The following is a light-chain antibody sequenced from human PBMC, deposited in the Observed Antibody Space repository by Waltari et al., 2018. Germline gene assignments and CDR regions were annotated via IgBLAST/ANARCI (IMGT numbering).Light chain of an antibody. CDR2: STT. J-gene: IGLJ3*02. V-gene: IGLV1-44*01. Sequence: QSVLTQPPSASGTPGQRVTISCSGSYSNIGSNIVNWYQQLPGTAPKLLIYSTTQRPSGVPDRFSGSKSGTSASLAISGLQSEDEADYYCAAWDDTLNGPVFGGGTKLTVL. CDR3: AAWDDTLNGPV. CDR1: YSNIGSNI.